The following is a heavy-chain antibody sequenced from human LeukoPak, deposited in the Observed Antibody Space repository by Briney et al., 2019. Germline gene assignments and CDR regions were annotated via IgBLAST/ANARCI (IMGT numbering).Heavy chain of an antibody. CDR1: GFTFSNYG. CDR2: IAYDGSNK. D-gene: IGHD2-2*01. V-gene: IGHV3-30*18. Sequence: GGSLRLSCAASGFTFSNYGMHWVRQAPGKGLEWVAVIAYDGSNKYYADSVKGRFTISRDNSKNTLYLQMNSLRAEDTAVFYCAKDMGYCSSTSCLLFDYWGQGTLVTVSS. J-gene: IGHJ4*02. CDR3: AKDMGYCSSTSCLLFDY.